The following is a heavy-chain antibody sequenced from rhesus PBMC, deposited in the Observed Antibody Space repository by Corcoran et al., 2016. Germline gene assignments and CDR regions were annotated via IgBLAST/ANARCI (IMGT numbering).Heavy chain of an antibody. J-gene: IGHJ4*01. CDR3: ARGCRDWLLLFDY. CDR1: GGSISSNY. V-gene: IGHV4-160*01. Sequence: QVQLQESGPGLVKPSETLSLTCAVSGGSISSNYWSWIRQPPGKGLEWIGYIYGSSESTDYNPSRKRRGTIATDTSKKQFSLKLSSVTAADTAVYYCARGCRDWLLLFDYWGQGVLVTVSS. CDR2: IYGSSEST. D-gene: IGHD3-3*01.